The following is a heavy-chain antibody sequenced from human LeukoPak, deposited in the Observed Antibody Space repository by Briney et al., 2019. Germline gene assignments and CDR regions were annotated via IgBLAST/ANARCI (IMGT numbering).Heavy chain of an antibody. J-gene: IGHJ3*02. CDR3: AREPTDCSSTSCYPAFDI. Sequence: GGSLRLSCAASGFTVSSNYMSWVRQAPGKGLEWVSVIYSGGSTYHADSVKGRFTISRDNSKNTLYLQMNSLRAEDTAVYYCAREPTDCSSTSCYPAFDIWGQGTMVTVSS. CDR2: IYSGGST. D-gene: IGHD2-2*01. V-gene: IGHV3-66*01. CDR1: GFTVSSNY.